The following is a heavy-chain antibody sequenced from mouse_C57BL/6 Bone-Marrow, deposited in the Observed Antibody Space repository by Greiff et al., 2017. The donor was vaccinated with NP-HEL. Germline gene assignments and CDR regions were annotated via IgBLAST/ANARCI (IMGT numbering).Heavy chain of an antibody. D-gene: IGHD1-1*01. CDR3: APHGSPHAMDY. V-gene: IGHV1-22*01. Sequence: EVQLQESGPELVKPGASVKMSCKASGYTFNDYNMHWVKQSHGKSLEWIGYINPNNGGTSYNQKFKGKATLTVNKSSSTAYMELRSLTSEDSAVYYCAPHGSPHAMDYWGQGTSVTVSS. CDR2: INPNNGGT. J-gene: IGHJ4*01. CDR1: GYTFNDYN.